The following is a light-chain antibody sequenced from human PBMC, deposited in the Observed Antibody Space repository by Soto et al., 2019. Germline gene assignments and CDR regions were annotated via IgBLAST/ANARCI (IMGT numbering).Light chain of an antibody. CDR2: LNN. CDR1: SSNIGADFD. Sequence: QSVLTQPPSVSRAPGQRVTISCTVASSNIGADFDVHWYQQLPGRAPRLLVYLNNNRPSGVPDRFSGSRSGTSASLAITGLQPEDEADYYCQSYAGGHLLFGGGTKLTVL. CDR3: QSYAGGHLL. V-gene: IGLV1-40*01. J-gene: IGLJ2*01.